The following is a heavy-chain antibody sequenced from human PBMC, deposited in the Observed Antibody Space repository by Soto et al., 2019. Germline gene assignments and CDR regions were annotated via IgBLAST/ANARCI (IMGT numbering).Heavy chain of an antibody. J-gene: IGHJ4*02. CDR2: ISGSGGST. CDR1: GFTFSSYA. D-gene: IGHD6-6*01. Sequence: EVQLLESGGGLVQPGGSLRLSCAASGFTFSSYAMSWFRQAPGKGLEWVSAISGSGGSTYYADSVKGRFTISRDNTKNTLYLQMNSLRAEDTAVYYCAKDRHSSSSLIDYWGQGTLVTVSS. V-gene: IGHV3-23*01. CDR3: AKDRHSSSSLIDY.